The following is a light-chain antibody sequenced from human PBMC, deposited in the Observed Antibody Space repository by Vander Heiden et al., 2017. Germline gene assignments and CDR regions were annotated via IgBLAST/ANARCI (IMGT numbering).Light chain of an antibody. CDR3: LLYFGGEAV. CDR1: TGVVTSAYY. J-gene: IGLJ2*01. Sequence: QTVVTQEPSLTVSPGATVTLTCASSTGVVTSAYYPNWFQQKPGQATRALIYSTGNKHSWTPARFSGTLLGGKAALTLSGVQPEDEAEYYCLLYFGGEAVFGGGTKLTV. V-gene: IGLV7-43*01. CDR2: STG.